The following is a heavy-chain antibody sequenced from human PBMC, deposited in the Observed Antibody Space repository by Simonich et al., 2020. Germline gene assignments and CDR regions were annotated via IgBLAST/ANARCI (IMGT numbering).Heavy chain of an antibody. V-gene: IGHV3-23*01. J-gene: IGHJ4*02. D-gene: IGHD6-19*01. CDR2: ISGSCGST. CDR3: ARDGGSGWYKGDY. CDR1: GFPFSRYA. Sequence: EVQLLESGGGLVQPGGSLRLSCASSGFPFSRYAMSWGRQAPGQWLEWVSAISGSCGSTDYADSVKGRFTISRDNAKNTLYLQMNSLRAEDTAVYYCARDGGSGWYKGDYWGQGTLVTVSS.